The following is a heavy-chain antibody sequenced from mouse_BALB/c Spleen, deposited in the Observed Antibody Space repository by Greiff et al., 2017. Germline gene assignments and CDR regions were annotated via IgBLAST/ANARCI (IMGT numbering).Heavy chain of an antibody. D-gene: IGHD1-1*01. Sequence: EVQLQQSGTVLARPGASVKMSCKASGYSFTSYWMHWVKQRPGQGLEWIGAIYPGNSDTSYNQKFKGKAKLTAVTSASTAYMELSSLTNEDSAVYYCTRKDIYAWFAYWGQGTLVTVSA. CDR3: TRKDIYAWFAY. V-gene: IGHV1-5*01. CDR2: IYPGNSDT. CDR1: GYSFTSYW. J-gene: IGHJ3*01.